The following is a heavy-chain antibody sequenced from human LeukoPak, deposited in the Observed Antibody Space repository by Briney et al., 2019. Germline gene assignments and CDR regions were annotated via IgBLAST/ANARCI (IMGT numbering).Heavy chain of an antibody. CDR2: VYSDGSST. Sequence: GGSLRLSCAASGFTISSYWMHWVRQAPGKGLVWLSRVYSDGSSTSYVDSVKGRFTISRDNSKNTLFLQMNSLRTEDTAVFYCTKGGLGGYYYMDVWGKGTTVTVSS. J-gene: IGHJ6*03. V-gene: IGHV3-74*01. D-gene: IGHD1-26*01. CDR1: GFTISSYW. CDR3: TKGGLGGYYYMDV.